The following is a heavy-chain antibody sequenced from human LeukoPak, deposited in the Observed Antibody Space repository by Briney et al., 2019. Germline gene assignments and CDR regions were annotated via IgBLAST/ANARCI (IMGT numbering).Heavy chain of an antibody. CDR3: ARAQVGAPTDF. CDR1: GFPFSGYA. CDR2: VHGDGYSI. Sequence: GGSLRLSCAASGFPFSGYAMYWVRQAPGKGLVWVARVHGDGYSISYADSVRGRFTISRDNAKDTLYLHMNSLRPEDTAVYYCARAQVGAPTDFWGQGTLVTVSS. V-gene: IGHV3-74*01. J-gene: IGHJ4*02. D-gene: IGHD1-26*01.